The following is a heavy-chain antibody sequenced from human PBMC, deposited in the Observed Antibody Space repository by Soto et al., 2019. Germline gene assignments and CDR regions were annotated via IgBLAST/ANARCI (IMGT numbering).Heavy chain of an antibody. D-gene: IGHD3-22*01. CDR3: AKDMFYDSSGIGADYYGMDV. J-gene: IGHJ6*02. Sequence: GGSLRLSCAASGFTFDDYTMHWVRQAPGKGLEWVSLISWDGGSTYYADSVQGRFTISRDNSKNSLYLQMNSLRTEDTALYYCAKDMFYDSSGIGADYYGMDVWGQGTTVTVSS. CDR2: ISWDGGST. V-gene: IGHV3-43*01. CDR1: GFTFDDYT.